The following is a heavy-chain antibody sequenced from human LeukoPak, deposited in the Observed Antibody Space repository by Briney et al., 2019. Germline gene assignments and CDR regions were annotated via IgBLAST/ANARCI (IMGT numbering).Heavy chain of an antibody. V-gene: IGHV1-69*13. D-gene: IGHD3-9*01. J-gene: IGHJ4*02. Sequence: GASVKVSCKASGGTFSSYAISWVRQAPGQGLEWMGGIIPIFGTANYAQKFQGRVTITADESTSTAYMELSSLRSEDTAVYYCAREDDWDTYYFDYWGQGTLVTVSS. CDR2: IIPIFGTA. CDR3: AREDDWDTYYFDY. CDR1: GGTFSSYA.